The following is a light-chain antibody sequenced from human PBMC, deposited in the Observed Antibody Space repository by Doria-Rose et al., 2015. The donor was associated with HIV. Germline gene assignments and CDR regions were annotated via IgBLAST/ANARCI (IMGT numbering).Light chain of an antibody. CDR3: MQTILLPFT. CDR2: EVS. J-gene: IGKJ3*01. Sequence: EIVLTQSPLSLSVTPGQPASISCRSSQSLVNSDGKTYLYWYLQKPGQSPRLLIYEVSNRFSGVPDRFSGSGSGTDFTLKFSRVEREDFGVYYCMQTILLPFTFGPGTTVDIK. CDR1: QSLVNSDGKTY. V-gene: IGKV2D-29*02.